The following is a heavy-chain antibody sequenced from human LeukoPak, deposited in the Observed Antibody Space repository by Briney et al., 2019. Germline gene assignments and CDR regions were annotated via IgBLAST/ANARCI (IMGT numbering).Heavy chain of an antibody. CDR3: AKGRVGTNGFLEH. J-gene: IGHJ1*01. Sequence: PGGSLRLSCAASGLTFSEYAMSWVRQVPGMGLEWVSTIGVSGGSTNYADSVRGRFTISRDNSKNTLYLQINSLRADDTAVYYCAKGRVGTNGFLEHWGQGTLVTVSS. D-gene: IGHD1-26*01. V-gene: IGHV3-23*01. CDR2: IGVSGGST. CDR1: GLTFSEYA.